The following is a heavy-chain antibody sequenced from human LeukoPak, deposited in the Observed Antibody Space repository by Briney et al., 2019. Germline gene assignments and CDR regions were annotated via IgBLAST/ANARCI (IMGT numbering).Heavy chain of an antibody. CDR1: GYTFTGYY. CDR3: ARAVAGIYYYYMDV. CDR2: INPNSGGT. D-gene: IGHD6-19*01. Sequence: GASVKVSCKASGYTFTGYYMHWVRQAPGQGLEWMGWINPNSGGTNCAQKFQGRVTMTRDTSISTAYMELSRLRSDDTAVYYCARAVAGIYYYYMDVWGKGTTVTISS. J-gene: IGHJ6*03. V-gene: IGHV1-2*02.